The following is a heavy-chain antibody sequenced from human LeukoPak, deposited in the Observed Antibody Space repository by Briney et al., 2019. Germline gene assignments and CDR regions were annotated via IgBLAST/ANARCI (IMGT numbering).Heavy chain of an antibody. D-gene: IGHD1-26*01. CDR1: GFTFSRYG. CDR2: IWYDGSKK. CDR3: ARDLGTTNYYFDY. V-gene: IGHV3-33*01. Sequence: QPGRSLRLSCAASGFTFSRYGMQWVRRAPGKGLEWVAVIWYDGSKKYYGDSVKGRITISRADSKNTMYLQMNSLRGEDTAVYYCARDLGTTNYYFDYWGQGTPVTVSS. J-gene: IGHJ4*02.